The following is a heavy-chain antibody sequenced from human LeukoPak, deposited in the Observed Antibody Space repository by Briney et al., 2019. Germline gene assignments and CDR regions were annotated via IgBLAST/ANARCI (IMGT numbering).Heavy chain of an antibody. CDR2: ITGGGGTT. J-gene: IGHJ4*02. CDR1: GFTFSSYE. Sequence: GGSLRLSCAASGFTFSSYEMNWVRQAPGKGLEWVSTITGGGGTTYYADSVKGRFTISRDTSKNTLFLQMNSLRAEDTAVYYCARMREYSGNSYPNFDYWGQGTLVTVSS. V-gene: IGHV3-23*01. CDR3: ARMREYSGNSYPNFDY. D-gene: IGHD1-26*01.